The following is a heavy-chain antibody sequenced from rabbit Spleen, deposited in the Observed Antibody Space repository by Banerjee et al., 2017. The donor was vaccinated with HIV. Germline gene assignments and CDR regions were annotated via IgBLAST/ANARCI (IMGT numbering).Heavy chain of an antibody. Sequence: QSLEESGGDLVKPGASLTLTCTASGVSFSFSSYMCWVRQAPGKGLEWIACIDSGSSGFTYFASWAKGRFTISKTSSTTVTLQVTRLTAADTAIYFCARDTSTSFSSYGMDLWGPGTLVTVS. D-gene: IGHD1-1*01. CDR2: IDSGSSGFT. CDR3: ARDTSTSFSSYGMDL. J-gene: IGHJ6*01. CDR1: GVSFSFSSY. V-gene: IGHV1S40*01.